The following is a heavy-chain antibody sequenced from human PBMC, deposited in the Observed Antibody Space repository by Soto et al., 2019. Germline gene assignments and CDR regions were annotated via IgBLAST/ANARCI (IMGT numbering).Heavy chain of an antibody. Sequence: VQLLESGGGLVQPGGSLRLSCAASGATFSSYVMGWVRQAPGRGLEWVSVISSSGIDTYYADSVKGRFIISRDNSKNTLYLQVNSVGAEATGVCYCANQHGYVDYWGQGSLVTVTS. V-gene: IGHV3-23*01. CDR3: ANQHGYVDY. CDR1: GATFSSYV. D-gene: IGHD4-17*01. J-gene: IGHJ4*02. CDR2: ISSSGIDT.